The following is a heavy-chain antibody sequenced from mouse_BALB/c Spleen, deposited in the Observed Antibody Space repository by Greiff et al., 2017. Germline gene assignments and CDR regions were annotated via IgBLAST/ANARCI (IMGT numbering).Heavy chain of an antibody. CDR2: INSNGGST. CDR1: GFTFSSYG. CDR3: ARDITTVVGYFDV. V-gene: IGHV5-6-3*01. J-gene: IGHJ1*01. Sequence: EVMLVESGGGLVQPGGSLKLSCAASGFTFSSYGMSWVRQTPDKRLELVATINSNGGSTYYPDSVKGRFTISRDNAKNTLYLQMSSLKSEDTAMYYCARDITTVVGYFDVWGAGTTVTVSS. D-gene: IGHD1-1*01.